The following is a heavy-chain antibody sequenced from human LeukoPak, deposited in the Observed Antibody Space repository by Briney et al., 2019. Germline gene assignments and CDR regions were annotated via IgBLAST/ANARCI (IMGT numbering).Heavy chain of an antibody. J-gene: IGHJ1*01. V-gene: IGHV3-11*01. CDR3: ASTYDSSGYYYALTPDQLEYFQH. D-gene: IGHD3-22*01. CDR1: GFTFSDYY. CDR2: ISSSGSTI. Sequence: GGSLRLSCAASGFTFSDYYMSWIRQAPGKGLEWVSYISSSGSTIYYADSVKGRFTISRDNAKNSLYLQMNSLRAEDMAVYYCASTYDSSGYYYALTPDQLEYFQHWGQGTLVTVSS.